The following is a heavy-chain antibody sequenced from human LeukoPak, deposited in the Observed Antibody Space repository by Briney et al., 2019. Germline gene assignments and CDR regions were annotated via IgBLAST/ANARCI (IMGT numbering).Heavy chain of an antibody. D-gene: IGHD1-26*01. Sequence: SETLSLTCTVSGGSIRSYYWSWIRQPPGKGLEWIGYIYYSGSTNYNPSLKSRVTISVDKSKNQFSLKLSSVTAADTAVYYCARLGDQDAFDIWGQGTMVAVSS. CDR1: GGSIRSYY. J-gene: IGHJ3*02. V-gene: IGHV4-59*12. CDR2: IYYSGST. CDR3: ARLGDQDAFDI.